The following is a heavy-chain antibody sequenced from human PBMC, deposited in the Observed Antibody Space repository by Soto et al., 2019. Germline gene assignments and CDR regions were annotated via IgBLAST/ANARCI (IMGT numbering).Heavy chain of an antibody. D-gene: IGHD1-1*01. V-gene: IGHV3-30*03. J-gene: IGHJ5*02. CDR3: ARVSVLEYGNWFDP. Sequence: QVQLVESGGGVVQPGRSLRLSCAASGFTFSSYGMHWVRQAPGKGLEWVAVISYDGSNKYYADSLKGRFTISRDNSRNTLFLQMNSLRAEDTAGYYCARVSVLEYGNWFDPWGQGTLVTVSS. CDR1: GFTFSSYG. CDR2: ISYDGSNK.